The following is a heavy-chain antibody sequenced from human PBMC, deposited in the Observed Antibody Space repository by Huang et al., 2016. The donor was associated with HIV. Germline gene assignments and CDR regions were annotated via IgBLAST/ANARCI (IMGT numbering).Heavy chain of an antibody. CDR2: IGNDGMKK. J-gene: IGHJ4*02. CDR1: GFILCNYG. V-gene: IGHV3-33*04. CDR3: ARGDYYDSSGYHPGYFDY. Sequence: VQLIESGGGVVQPGKSLRLSCAQSGFILCNYGVHWVLQAPGKGLKWVAFIGNDGMKKNYADSVSGRFTVGRDNGNNTLFLQMRSLGVDDTAVYYCARGDYYDSSGYHPGYFDYWGQGILVTVSS. D-gene: IGHD3-22*01.